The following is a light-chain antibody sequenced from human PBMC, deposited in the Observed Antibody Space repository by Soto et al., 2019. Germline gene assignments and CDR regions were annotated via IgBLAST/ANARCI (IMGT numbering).Light chain of an antibody. V-gene: IGKV1-39*01. CDR3: QQSYSTPYT. Sequence: DIQMTQSPSSLSASVGDRVTITCRASQSISSYLNWYQQKPGKAPKLLIYAASSLESGVTSRFSGSGSGTDFTLTIISLQPEDFATYYCQQSYSTPYTFGQGTKLEIK. CDR2: AAS. CDR1: QSISSY. J-gene: IGKJ2*01.